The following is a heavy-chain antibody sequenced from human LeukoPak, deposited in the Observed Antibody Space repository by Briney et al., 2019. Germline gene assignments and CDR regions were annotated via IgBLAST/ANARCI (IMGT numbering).Heavy chain of an antibody. V-gene: IGHV4-61*01. CDR2: IYYSGST. J-gene: IGHJ3*02. CDR3: ANFRDGYNSLFGAFDI. D-gene: IGHD5-24*01. Sequence: SETLSLTCTVSGYSISSGYYWGWIRQPPGKGLEWIGYIYYSGSTNYNPSLKSRVTISVDTSKNQFSLKLSSVTAADTTVYYCANFRDGYNSLFGAFDIWGQGTMVTVSS. CDR1: GYSISSGYY.